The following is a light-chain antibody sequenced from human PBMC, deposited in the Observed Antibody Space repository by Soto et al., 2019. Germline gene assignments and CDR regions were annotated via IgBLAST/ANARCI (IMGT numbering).Light chain of an antibody. Sequence: EIVLTQSPGTLSLSPGEGATLSCRSSQYIASSYLAWYQQRRGQAPRLLIYGASSRATGIPDRFSGRGSGTDFTLTISRLEPEDFAVYFCQQYGSFTWTFGQGTKVEIK. CDR1: QYIASSY. V-gene: IGKV3-20*01. CDR3: QQYGSFTWT. CDR2: GAS. J-gene: IGKJ1*01.